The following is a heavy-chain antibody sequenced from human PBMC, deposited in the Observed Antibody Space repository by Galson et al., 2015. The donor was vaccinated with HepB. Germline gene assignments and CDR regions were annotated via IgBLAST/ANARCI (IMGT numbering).Heavy chain of an antibody. CDR2: VWYDGRNK. V-gene: IGHV3-33*01. CDR3: ARGQYTSSWYGGNQEYGMDV. CDR1: GFIFSSYG. D-gene: IGHD6-13*01. Sequence: SLRLSCAASGFIFSSYGMHWVRQAPGKGLEWVAVVWYDGRNKYYADSVKGRFTISRDNSKNTLYLQMNSLRAEDTAVYYCARGQYTSSWYGGNQEYGMDVWGHGTTVTVSS. J-gene: IGHJ6*02.